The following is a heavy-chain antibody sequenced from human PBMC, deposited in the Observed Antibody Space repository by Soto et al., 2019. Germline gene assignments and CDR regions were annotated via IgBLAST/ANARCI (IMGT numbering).Heavy chain of an antibody. CDR2: INPNSGGT. CDR1: GYTFTGYY. CDR3: ARDRNRPGTHPPHY. Sequence: GASVKVSCKASGYTFTGYYMHWVRQAPGQGLEWMGWINPNSGGTNYAQKFQGRVTMTRDTSISTAYMELSRLRSDDTAVYYCARDRNRPGTHPPHYWGQGTLVTVSS. J-gene: IGHJ4*02. D-gene: IGHD3-10*01. V-gene: IGHV1-2*02.